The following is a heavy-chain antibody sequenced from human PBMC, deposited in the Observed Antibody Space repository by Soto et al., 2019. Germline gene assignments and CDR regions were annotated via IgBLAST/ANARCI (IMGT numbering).Heavy chain of an antibody. CDR2: IYYSGST. J-gene: IGHJ4*02. CDR1: GGSISSSSYY. D-gene: IGHD3-22*01. CDR3: AQSYDSSSYYVY. V-gene: IGHV4-39*01. Sequence: QLQLQESGPGLVKPSETLSLTCTFSGGSISSSSYYWGWIRQPPGKGLEWIGRIYYSGSTYYNPSLKSRVTISVDTSRNRFSLKLSSVTAADTAVYYCAQSYDSSSYYVYWGQGTLVTVSS.